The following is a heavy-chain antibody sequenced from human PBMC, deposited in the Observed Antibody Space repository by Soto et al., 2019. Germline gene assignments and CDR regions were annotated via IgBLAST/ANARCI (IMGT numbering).Heavy chain of an antibody. CDR1: GYTFTSYD. Sequence: QVQLVQSGAEVKKPGASVKVSCKASGYTFTSYDINWVRQATGQGLEWMGWMNPNSGNTGYAQKFKGRVNRTRHTSISTAYMELSSLRSEDTAVYYCARDSCMGGDCYSPWGQGTLVTVSS. J-gene: IGHJ5*02. CDR2: MNPNSGNT. CDR3: ARDSCMGGDCYSP. V-gene: IGHV1-8*01. D-gene: IGHD2-21*02.